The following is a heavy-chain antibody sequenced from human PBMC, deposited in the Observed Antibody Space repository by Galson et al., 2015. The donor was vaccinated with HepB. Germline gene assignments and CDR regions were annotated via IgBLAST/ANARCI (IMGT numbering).Heavy chain of an antibody. CDR2: VYYSGNT. V-gene: IGHV4-39*07. J-gene: IGHJ4*02. D-gene: IGHD3-16*02. CDR1: GDSISSSSYY. Sequence: LSLTCTVSGDSISSSSYYWGWIRQPPGKGLEWIGSVYYSGNTYYNASLKSRVSISVDTSDNQFSLRLSSVTTADTAVYYCARDRRASFRSPFYFDFWGQGTLITVSS. CDR3: ARDRRASFRSPFYFDF.